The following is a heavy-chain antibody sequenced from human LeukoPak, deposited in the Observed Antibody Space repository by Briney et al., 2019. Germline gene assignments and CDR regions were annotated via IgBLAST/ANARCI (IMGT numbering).Heavy chain of an antibody. Sequence: ASVKVSCKVSGYTLTELSMHWARQAPGKGLEWMGGFDPEDGETIYAQKFQGRVTVTEDTSTDTAYMELSSLRSEDTAVYYCATVRYYGSGSYYEGMYYFDYWGQGTLVTVSS. CDR3: ATVRYYGSGSYYEGMYYFDY. CDR2: FDPEDGET. V-gene: IGHV1-24*01. CDR1: GYTLTELS. J-gene: IGHJ4*02. D-gene: IGHD3-10*01.